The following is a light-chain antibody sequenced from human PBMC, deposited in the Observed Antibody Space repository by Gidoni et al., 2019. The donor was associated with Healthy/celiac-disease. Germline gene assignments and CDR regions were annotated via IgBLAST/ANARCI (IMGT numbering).Light chain of an antibody. CDR1: ALPKQY. V-gene: IGLV3-25*03. CDR3: QSADSSGTSVV. Sequence: SYELTQPPSVSVSPGQTARITCSGDALPKQYAYWYQQKPGQAPVLVIYKDSERPSGIPERFSGSSSGKTVTLTISGVQAEDEADYYGQSADSSGTSVVFGGGTKLTVL. J-gene: IGLJ2*01. CDR2: KDS.